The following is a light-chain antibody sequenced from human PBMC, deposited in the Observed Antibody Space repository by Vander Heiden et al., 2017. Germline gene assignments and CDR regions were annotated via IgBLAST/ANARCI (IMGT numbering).Light chain of an antibody. J-gene: IGKJ1*01. CDR3: QQYNSYWT. CDR1: QSISSW. CDR2: KAS. Sequence: DIQMTQSPSTLSASVGDRVTITCRASQSISSWLAWYQQKPGKAPKLLIYKASSLESGVPSRFSGSGSGTEFTLTISSLQPDDFATYYCQQYNSYWTLGQGTKMEIK. V-gene: IGKV1-5*03.